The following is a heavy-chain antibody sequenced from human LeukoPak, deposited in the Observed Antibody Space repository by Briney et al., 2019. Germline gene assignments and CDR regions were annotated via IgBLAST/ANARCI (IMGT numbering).Heavy chain of an antibody. D-gene: IGHD6-19*01. Sequence: GGSLRLSCAAFGFTFSSYAMHWVRQAPGKGLEWVAVISYDGSNKYYADSVKGRFTISRDNSKNTLYLQMNSLRAEDTAVYYCARDYRITVAGTSVVGYWGQGTLVTVSS. J-gene: IGHJ4*02. V-gene: IGHV3-30*04. CDR1: GFTFSSYA. CDR3: ARDYRITVAGTSVVGY. CDR2: ISYDGSNK.